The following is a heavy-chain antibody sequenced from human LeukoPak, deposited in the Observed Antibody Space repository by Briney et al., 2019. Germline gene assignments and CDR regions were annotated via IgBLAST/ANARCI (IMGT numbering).Heavy chain of an antibody. D-gene: IGHD5-18*01. V-gene: IGHV3-74*01. J-gene: IGHJ4*02. CDR1: GFTFSSYW. CDR2: IKSDGSTT. CDR3: ARVVDTHFDY. Sequence: PGGSLRLSCAASGFTFSSYWMHWVRQAPGKGLVWVSRIKSDGSTTPYADSVKGRFTISRDNAKNTLYLQMNSLRAEDTAVYYCARVVDTHFDYWGQGTLVTVSS.